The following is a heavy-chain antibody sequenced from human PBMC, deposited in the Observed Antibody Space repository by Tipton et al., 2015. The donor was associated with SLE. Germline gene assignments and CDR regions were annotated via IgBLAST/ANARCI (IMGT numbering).Heavy chain of an antibody. CDR3: ARVATAMGYYYYMDV. J-gene: IGHJ6*03. CDR1: GGSIRSYY. Sequence: TLSLTCTVSGGSIRSYYWSWIRQPPGKGLEWIGYIFTSVSTNYNPSLKSRVTISVDTSRNQFSLKLSSVTAADTAVYYCARVATAMGYYYYMDVWGKGTTVTVSS. CDR2: IFTSVST. D-gene: IGHD5-18*01. V-gene: IGHV4-4*08.